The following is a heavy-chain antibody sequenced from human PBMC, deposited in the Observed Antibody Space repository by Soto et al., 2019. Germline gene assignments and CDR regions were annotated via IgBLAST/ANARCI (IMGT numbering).Heavy chain of an antibody. J-gene: IGHJ5*02. D-gene: IGHD3-22*01. CDR2: VYYSGAT. Sequence: SETLSLTCTVSGDSINNYDHFWTWIRRKPGEGLEWIGYVYYSGATYYSPSLKTRVPISLHKSQNFFSLQLTPVTAADSAVYYCATTNGAYSYDSVSWGQGTLVTVSS. CDR1: GDSINNYDHF. CDR3: ATTNGAYSYDSVS. V-gene: IGHV4-30-4*01.